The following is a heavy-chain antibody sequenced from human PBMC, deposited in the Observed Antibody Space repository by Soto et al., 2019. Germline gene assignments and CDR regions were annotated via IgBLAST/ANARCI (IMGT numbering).Heavy chain of an antibody. V-gene: IGHV3-11*01. J-gene: IGHJ4*02. CDR2: ISSSGSTI. CDR1: GFTFSDYY. CDR3: ESRYYGLFDY. Sequence: QVQLVESGGGLVKPGGSLRLSCAASGFTFSDYYMSWIRQAPGKGLEWVSYISSSGSTIYYADSVKGRFTISRDNAKNSLYLKLHSMRAEDADVYYCESRYYGLFDYWGQGTLVTVSS. D-gene: IGHD3-10*01.